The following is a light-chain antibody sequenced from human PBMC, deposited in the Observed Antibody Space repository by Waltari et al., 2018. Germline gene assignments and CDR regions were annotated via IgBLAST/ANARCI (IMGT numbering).Light chain of an antibody. V-gene: IGKV3-15*01. Sequence: EIVLAQSPATLSLCPAERATLSCRTSPSVSSNLAWYEQKPGQAPRLVIYGVSIRVTGIPARFSGRRSGTEVTHTISSLQSEDSAVDYCKQYNNWPPYTFGDGTTLEI. CDR1: PSVSSN. CDR3: KQYNNWPPYT. CDR2: GVS. J-gene: IGKJ2*01.